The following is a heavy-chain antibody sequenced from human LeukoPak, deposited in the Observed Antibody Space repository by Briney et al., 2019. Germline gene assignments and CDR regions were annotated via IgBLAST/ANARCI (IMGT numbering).Heavy chain of an antibody. CDR3: ARDYSSSSENWFDP. CDR1: GGSFSGYY. V-gene: IGHV4-34*12. D-gene: IGHD6-6*01. Sequence: SETLSLTCVVYGGSFSGYYWSWIRQPPGKGLEWIGEVIHSGSARYNPSLKSRVTISVDTSKNQFSLKLTSVTAADTAVYYCARDYSSSSENWFDPWGQGTLVTVSS. CDR2: VIHSGSA. J-gene: IGHJ5*02.